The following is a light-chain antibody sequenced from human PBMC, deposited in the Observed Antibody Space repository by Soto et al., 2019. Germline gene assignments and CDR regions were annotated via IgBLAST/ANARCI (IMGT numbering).Light chain of an antibody. Sequence: DIQMTQSPSSLSASVGDRVTLTCRATQGISNDLGWYQQKPGKAPKRLIYAASRLQSAVPSRISGSGSGTEFTLTISSLQPEDFATYYCLQHNSYPYTFGQGTKLEIK. J-gene: IGKJ2*01. CDR3: LQHNSYPYT. V-gene: IGKV1-17*01. CDR2: AAS. CDR1: QGISND.